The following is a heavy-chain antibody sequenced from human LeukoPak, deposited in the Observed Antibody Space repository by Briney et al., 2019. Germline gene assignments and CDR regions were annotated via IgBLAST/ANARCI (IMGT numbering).Heavy chain of an antibody. CDR2: IYTSGST. D-gene: IGHD2-2*01. Sequence: SETLSLTCTVSGGSISSYYWSWIRQPAGKGLEWIGRIYTSGSTNYNPSLKSRVTMSVDTSKNQFSLKLSSVTAADTAVYYCASGGDIVVVPAATDYYYYYMDVWGKGTTVTVSS. J-gene: IGHJ6*03. CDR1: GGSISSYY. CDR3: ASGGDIVVVPAATDYYYYYMDV. V-gene: IGHV4-4*07.